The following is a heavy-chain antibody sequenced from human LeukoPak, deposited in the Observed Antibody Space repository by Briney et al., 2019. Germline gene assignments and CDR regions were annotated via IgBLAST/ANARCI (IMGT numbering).Heavy chain of an antibody. CDR1: GYTFTSYG. Sequence: ASVKVSCKASGYTFTSYGISWVRQAPGQGLEWMGWISAYNGNTNYAQKLQGRVTMTTDTSTSTAYMELRSLRSDDTAEYYCARTRIASAYYDYVWGSYRYPDYWGQGTLVTVSS. CDR2: ISAYNGNT. V-gene: IGHV1-18*01. CDR3: ARTRIASAYYDYVWGSYRYPDY. J-gene: IGHJ4*02. D-gene: IGHD3-16*02.